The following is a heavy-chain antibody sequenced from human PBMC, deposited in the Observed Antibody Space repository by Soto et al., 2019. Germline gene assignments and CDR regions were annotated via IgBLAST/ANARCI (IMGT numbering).Heavy chain of an antibody. CDR3: ASLSGSYYNY. V-gene: IGHV3-33*08. CDR2: IWYDGSNK. Sequence: QVQLVESGGGVVQPGRSLRLSCAASGFTFSSYGMHWVRQAPGKGLEWVAVIWYDGSNKYYADSVKGRFTISRDNSKNTLYLQMNSLRAEDTAVYYCASLSGSYYNYWGQGTLVTVSS. CDR1: GFTFSSYG. J-gene: IGHJ4*02. D-gene: IGHD1-26*01.